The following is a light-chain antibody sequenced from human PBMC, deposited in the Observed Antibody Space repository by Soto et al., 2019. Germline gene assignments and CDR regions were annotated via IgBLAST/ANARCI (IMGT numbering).Light chain of an antibody. CDR2: DAS. CDR1: QSVNTY. CDR3: QQRTTWPGT. J-gene: IGKJ2*01. Sequence: EIVLTQSPATLSLSPGESATLSCRASQSVNTYLAWYRQKPGQSPRLLIYDASNRATGIPARFSGSRSRTDFTLTITSLEPDDFAVYYCQQRTTWPGTFGQGTKLEIK. V-gene: IGKV3-11*01.